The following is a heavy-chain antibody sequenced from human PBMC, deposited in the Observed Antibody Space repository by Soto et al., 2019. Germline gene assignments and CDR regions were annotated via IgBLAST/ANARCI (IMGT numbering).Heavy chain of an antibody. Sequence: GGSLRLSCASSGFIFSAYGMHCFRQAPGEGLEWVAVISFDGNYKYYADSVKGRFTISRDNSKNTLYLQMNSLRVEDTAVYYCAKNKQRHGDYVYYFDYWGQGTLVTVSS. D-gene: IGHD4-17*01. CDR2: ISFDGNYK. V-gene: IGHV3-30*18. CDR3: AKNKQRHGDYVYYFDY. J-gene: IGHJ4*02. CDR1: GFIFSAYG.